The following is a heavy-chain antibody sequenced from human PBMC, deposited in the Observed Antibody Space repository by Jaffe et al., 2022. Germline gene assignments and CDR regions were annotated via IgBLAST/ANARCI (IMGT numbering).Heavy chain of an antibody. V-gene: IGHV3-30*18. J-gene: IGHJ3*02. CDR1: GFTFSSYG. CDR3: AKELLVSYGSEIDAFDI. CDR2: ISYDGSNK. Sequence: QVQLVESGGGVVQPGRSLRLSCAASGFTFSSYGMHWVRQAPGKGLEWVAVISYDGSNKYYADSVKGRFTISRDNSKNTLYLQMNSLRAEDTAVYYCAKELLVSYGSEIDAFDIWGQGTMVTVSS. D-gene: IGHD5-18*01.